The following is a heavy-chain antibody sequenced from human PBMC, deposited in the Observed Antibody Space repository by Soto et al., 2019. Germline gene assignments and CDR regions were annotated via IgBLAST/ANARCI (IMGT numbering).Heavy chain of an antibody. D-gene: IGHD1-26*01. J-gene: IGHJ6*04. CDR2: ISAHNGDT. CDR1: VYTFTSYG. Sequence: QVQLVQSGPEVKKPGASVKVSCKASVYTFTSYGFSWVRQAPVQGLEWMGWISAHNGDTIYAQKLQDRITMTTDTSTNTAYLELRSLKYGDTAVFYCARSSGTYPPSRYYYGLDVWGKGTTVTVSS. CDR3: ARSSGTYPPSRYYYGLDV. V-gene: IGHV1-18*01.